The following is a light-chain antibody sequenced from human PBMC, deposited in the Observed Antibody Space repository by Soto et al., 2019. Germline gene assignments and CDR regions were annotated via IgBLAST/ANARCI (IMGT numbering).Light chain of an antibody. Sequence: DIVLTQSPGTLSLSPGESATLSCGASQSVSSSNLAWYQQKPGQAPRLLIYGASSRASGIPDRVSGSGSGTDFILTVSRLEPEDFAVYFCQQYGTSPVPFGPGTKVDF. CDR3: QQYGTSPVP. V-gene: IGKV3-20*01. J-gene: IGKJ3*01. CDR1: QSVSSSN. CDR2: GAS.